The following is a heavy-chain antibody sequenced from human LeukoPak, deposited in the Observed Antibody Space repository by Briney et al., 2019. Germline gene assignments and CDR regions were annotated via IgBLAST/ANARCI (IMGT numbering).Heavy chain of an antibody. CDR1: GFTFSSYP. CDR3: ARDNSHSSIYSTRGNAFDI. J-gene: IGHJ3*02. V-gene: IGHV3-30-3*01. Sequence: GGSLRLSCAASGFTFSSYPMHWVRQAPGKGLEWVAVISSDGNNKYYADSVKGRFTISRDNSKNTLYLQMNSLRAEDTAVYYCARDNSHSSIYSTRGNAFDIWGQGTMVAVSS. CDR2: ISSDGNNK. D-gene: IGHD6-13*01.